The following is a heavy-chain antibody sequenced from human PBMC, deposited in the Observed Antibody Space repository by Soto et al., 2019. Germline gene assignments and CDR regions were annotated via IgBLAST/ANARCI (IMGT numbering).Heavy chain of an antibody. CDR3: ARINDSSGNYYYYGMDV. V-gene: IGHV4-39*01. J-gene: IGHJ6*02. D-gene: IGHD3-22*01. Sequence: PSETLSLTCTVSGGSIISSSYYWGWIRQPPGKGLEWIGSIYYSGSTYYNPSLKSRVTISVDTSKNQFSLKLSSVTAADTAVYYCARINDSSGNYYYYGMDVWGQGTTVTVSS. CDR2: IYYSGST. CDR1: GGSIISSSYY.